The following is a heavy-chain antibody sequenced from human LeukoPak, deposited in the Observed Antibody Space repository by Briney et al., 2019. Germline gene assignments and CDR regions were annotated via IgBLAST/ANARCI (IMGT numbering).Heavy chain of an antibody. D-gene: IGHD2-2*01. V-gene: IGHV3-21*01. CDR2: IISSSSYI. CDR3: ARDKGYCSSTSCYEYYYYMDV. CDR1: GFTFSSYS. Sequence: GGSLRLSCAASGFTFSSYSMNWVRQAPGKGLEWVSSIISSSSYIYYADSVKGRFTISRDNAKNSLYLQMNSLRAEDTAVYYCARDKGYCSSTSCYEYYYYMDVWGKGTTVTVSS. J-gene: IGHJ6*03.